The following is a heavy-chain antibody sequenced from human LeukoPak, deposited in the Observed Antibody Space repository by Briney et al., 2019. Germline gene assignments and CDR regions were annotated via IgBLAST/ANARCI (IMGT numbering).Heavy chain of an antibody. CDR3: ARIGVWGSYRYLRAEYFQH. D-gene: IGHD3-16*02. Sequence: SQTLSLTCTVSGGSISSGSYYWSWIRQPAGKGLEWIGRIYTSGSTNYNPSLKSRVTISVDTSKNQFSLKLSSVTAADTAVYYCARIGVWGSYRYLRAEYFQHWGQGTLVTVSS. V-gene: IGHV4-61*02. CDR2: IYTSGST. CDR1: GGSISSGSYY. J-gene: IGHJ1*01.